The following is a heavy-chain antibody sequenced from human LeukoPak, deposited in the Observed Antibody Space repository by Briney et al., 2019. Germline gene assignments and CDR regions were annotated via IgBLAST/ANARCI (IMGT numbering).Heavy chain of an antibody. Sequence: GGSLGLSCAASGFTFSSYAMSWVRQAPGKGLEWVSAISGSGGSTYYADSVKGRFTISRDNSKNTLYLQMNSLRAEDTAVYYCARAKRSSGSGGGMDVWGQGTTVTVSS. CDR3: ARAKRSSGSGGGMDV. V-gene: IGHV3-23*01. D-gene: IGHD3-22*01. J-gene: IGHJ6*02. CDR1: GFTFSSYA. CDR2: ISGSGGST.